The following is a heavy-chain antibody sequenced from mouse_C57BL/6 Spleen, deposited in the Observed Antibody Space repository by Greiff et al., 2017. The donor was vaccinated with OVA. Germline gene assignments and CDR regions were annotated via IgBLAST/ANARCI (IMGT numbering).Heavy chain of an antibody. J-gene: IGHJ4*01. CDR2: ISSGSSTI. V-gene: IGHV5-17*01. CDR1: GFTFSDYG. Sequence: EVQVVESGGGLVKPGGSLKLTCAASGFTFSDYGMHWVRQAPEKGLEWVAYISSGSSTIYYADTVKGRFTISRDNAKNTLFLQMTSLRSEDTAMYYCARVYDYDECYYAMDYWGQGTSVTVSS. D-gene: IGHD2-4*01. CDR3: ARVYDYDECYYAMDY.